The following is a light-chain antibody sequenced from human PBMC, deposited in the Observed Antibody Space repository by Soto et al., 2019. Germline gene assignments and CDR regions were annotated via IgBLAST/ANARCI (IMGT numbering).Light chain of an antibody. CDR1: SSDVGGYNY. Sequence: QSVLTQPASVSGSPGQSITISCTGTSSDVGGYNYVSWYQHHPGKAPKLMIFDVSNRPSGVSNRFSGSKSGNTASLTISGLQVEDEADYYCSSYTSSSTPVFGTGTKVTGL. V-gene: IGLV2-14*03. CDR2: DVS. CDR3: SSYTSSSTPV. J-gene: IGLJ1*01.